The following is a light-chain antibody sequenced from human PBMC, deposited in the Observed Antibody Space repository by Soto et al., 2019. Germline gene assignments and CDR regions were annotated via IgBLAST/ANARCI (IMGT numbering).Light chain of an antibody. Sequence: EIVLTQSPGTLSLSPGERATLSCRASQSISSNYVAWYQQKPGQAPRLLIYGAFARAAGIPGRFSGSASGTDFTLTISRLEPEDFAVYFCQHYDASPWTFGQGPKVDIK. CDR3: QHYDASPWT. CDR1: QSISSNY. CDR2: GAF. J-gene: IGKJ1*01. V-gene: IGKV3-20*01.